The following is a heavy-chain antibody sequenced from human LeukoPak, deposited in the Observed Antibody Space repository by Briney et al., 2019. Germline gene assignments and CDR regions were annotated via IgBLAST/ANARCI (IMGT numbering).Heavy chain of an antibody. CDR2: ISGSGGST. Sequence: GGSLRLSCAASGFTFSSYAMSWVRQAPGKGLEWVSAISGSGGSTYYADSVKGRFTISRDNSKNTLYLQMNSLRAEDAAIYYCARDSGYDNGDFDYWGQGTLVTVSS. D-gene: IGHD5-12*01. CDR3: ARDSGYDNGDFDY. V-gene: IGHV3-23*01. J-gene: IGHJ4*02. CDR1: GFTFSSYA.